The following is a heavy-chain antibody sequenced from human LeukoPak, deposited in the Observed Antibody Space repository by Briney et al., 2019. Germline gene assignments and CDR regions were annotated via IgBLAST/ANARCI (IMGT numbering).Heavy chain of an antibody. J-gene: IGHJ4*02. CDR1: RFTVSYNY. V-gene: IGHV3-66*01. Sequence: GGSLRLSCAASRFTVSYNYMSWVRQAPGKGLEWVSIIYSSGNTYYADSVKGRFTISRDNSKSMLYLQMNSLRAEDTAVYYCARGTAWGHQDHWGQGTLVTVSS. CDR2: IYSSGNT. CDR3: ARGTAWGHQDH. D-gene: IGHD7-27*01.